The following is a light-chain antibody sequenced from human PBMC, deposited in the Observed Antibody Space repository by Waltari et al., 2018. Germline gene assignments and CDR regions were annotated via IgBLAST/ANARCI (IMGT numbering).Light chain of an antibody. J-gene: IGKJ4*01. CDR3: MQGLRSPLT. Sequence: DIVMTQTPLSLSVILGEPASISCRSSQSLVYSDGKTYLEWYLQKPGQSPQLLIYLVSGRASGVPDKFSGSGSGTDFTLKINRVEAEDVGVYYCMQGLRSPLTFGGGTKVEIK. CDR1: QSLVYSDGKTY. CDR2: LVS. V-gene: IGKV2-40*01.